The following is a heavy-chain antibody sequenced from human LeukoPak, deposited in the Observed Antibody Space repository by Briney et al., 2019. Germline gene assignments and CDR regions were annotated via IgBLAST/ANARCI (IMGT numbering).Heavy chain of an antibody. CDR1: GGSISSGSYY. D-gene: IGHD3-10*01. J-gene: IGHJ5*02. CDR3: ARVVVRGVGDPNWFDP. Sequence: PSQTLSLTCTVSGGSISSGSYYWSWIRQPAGKGLEWIGRIYTSGSTNYNPSLKSRVTISVDTSKNQFSLKLSSVTAADTAVYYCARVVVRGVGDPNWFDPWGQGTLVTVSS. V-gene: IGHV4-61*02. CDR2: IYTSGST.